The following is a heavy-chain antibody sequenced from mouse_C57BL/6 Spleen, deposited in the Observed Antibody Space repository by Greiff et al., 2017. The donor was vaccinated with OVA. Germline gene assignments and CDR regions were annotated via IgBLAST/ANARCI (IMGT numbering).Heavy chain of an antibody. D-gene: IGHD2-3*01. J-gene: IGHJ1*03. CDR1: GFTFSDYG. CDR2: ISSGSSTI. V-gene: IGHV5-17*01. CDR3: ARPGDGYYWYFDV. Sequence: EVMLVESGGGLVKPGGSLKLSCAASGFTFSDYGMHWVRQAPEKGLEWVAYISSGSSTIYYADTVKGRLTISRDNAKNTLFLQMTSRRSEDTAMYYCARPGDGYYWYFDVWGTGTTVTVSS.